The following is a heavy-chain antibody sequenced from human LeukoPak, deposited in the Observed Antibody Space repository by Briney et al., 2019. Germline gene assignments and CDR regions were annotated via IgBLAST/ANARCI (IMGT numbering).Heavy chain of an antibody. V-gene: IGHV3-30*03. D-gene: IGHD2-21*02. CDR1: GFTFSSHW. J-gene: IGHJ4*02. CDR2: ISYDGSNK. Sequence: GGSLRLSCAASGFTFSSHWMHWVRQAPGKGLEWVAVISYDGSNKYYADSVKGRFTISRDNSKNTLYLQMNSLRAEDTAVYYCARDHCGGDCYLYYFDYWGQGTLVTVSS. CDR3: ARDHCGGDCYLYYFDY.